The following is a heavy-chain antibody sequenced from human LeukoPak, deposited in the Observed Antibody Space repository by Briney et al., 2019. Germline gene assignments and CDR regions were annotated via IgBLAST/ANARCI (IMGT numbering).Heavy chain of an antibody. D-gene: IGHD3-22*01. J-gene: IGHJ1*01. CDR3: ARGPRIYDSSGYYYRGYFQH. V-gene: IGHV4-39*07. CDR2: IYYSGST. Sequence: SVTLSLTCTVSGGSISSSSYYWGWIRQPPGKGLEWIGSIYYSGSTYYNPSLKSRVTISVDTSKNQFSLKLSSVTAADTAVYYCARGPRIYDSSGYYYRGYFQHWGQGTLVTVSS. CDR1: GGSISSSSYY.